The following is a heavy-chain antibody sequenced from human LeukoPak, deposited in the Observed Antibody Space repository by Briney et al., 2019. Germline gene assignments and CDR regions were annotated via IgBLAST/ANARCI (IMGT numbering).Heavy chain of an antibody. CDR1: GYSISSGYY. CDR2: IYYSGST. D-gene: IGHD2-15*01. V-gene: IGHV4-38-2*02. CDR3: ARKESGSNYYFDY. Sequence: SETLSLTCTVSGYSISSGYYWSWIRQPPGKGLEWIGYIYYSGSTNYNPSLKSRVTISVDTSKNQFSLKLSSVTAADTAVYYCARKESGSNYYFDYWGQGTLVTVSS. J-gene: IGHJ4*02.